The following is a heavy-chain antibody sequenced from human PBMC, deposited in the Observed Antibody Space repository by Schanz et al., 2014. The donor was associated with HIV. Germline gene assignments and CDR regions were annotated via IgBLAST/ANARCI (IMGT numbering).Heavy chain of an antibody. Sequence: QVQLVQSGAEVKEPGASVKVSCKPYGHIFTGYLMHWVRQAPGQGLEWMGRINPNTGVTHYTQKFQGRVTMTRDTSMTTVYMELSRLRSADTAVYFCARGPDYGKTTYNFDFWGQGTLVAVSS. CDR3: ARGPDYGKTTYNFDF. CDR1: GHIFTGYL. V-gene: IGHV1-2*02. J-gene: IGHJ4*02. CDR2: INPNTGVT. D-gene: IGHD3-10*01.